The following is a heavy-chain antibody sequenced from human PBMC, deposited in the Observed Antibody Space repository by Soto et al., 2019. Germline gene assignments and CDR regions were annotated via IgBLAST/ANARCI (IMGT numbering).Heavy chain of an antibody. CDR3: ARDSSGPPDY. CDR1: GFTFSSYS. J-gene: IGHJ4*01. D-gene: IGHD6-19*01. CDR2: ISSTYI. V-gene: IGHV3-21*01. Sequence: EVQLVESGGGLVKPGGSLRLSCAASGFTFSSYSMNWVRQAPGKGLEWVSSISSTYIYYADSIKGRFTSSRDNAKNLLYLQMNSLRAEDTAVYYCARDSSGPPDYWGHGTLVTVSS.